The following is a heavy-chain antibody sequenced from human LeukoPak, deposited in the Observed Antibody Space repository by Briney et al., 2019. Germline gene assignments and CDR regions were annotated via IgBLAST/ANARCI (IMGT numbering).Heavy chain of an antibody. CDR2: IYHSGST. CDR3: ARHGARKATRGDYFDY. Sequence: SETLSLTCAVSGGSISSSNWWSWVRQPPGKGLEWIGEIYHSGSTNYNPSLKSRVTISVDTSKNQFSLKLSSVTAADTAVYYCARHGARKATRGDYFDYWGQGTLVTVSS. D-gene: IGHD1-26*01. V-gene: IGHV4-4*02. J-gene: IGHJ4*02. CDR1: GGSISSSNW.